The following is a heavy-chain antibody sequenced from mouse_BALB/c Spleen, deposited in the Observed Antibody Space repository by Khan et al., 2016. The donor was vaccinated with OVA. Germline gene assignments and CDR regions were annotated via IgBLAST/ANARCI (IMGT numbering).Heavy chain of an antibody. CDR1: GFTFSNFG. J-gene: IGHJ1*01. Sequence: EVELVESGGGLVQPGGSRKLSCTASGFTFSNFGMHWFRQAPEKGLEWVAFISSGSSLIYSAATVQGRFTISRDNPKYTLLLQLTSLCSEDTAMYYCTRLEDGGYFDVWGAGTTVTVSS. CDR2: ISSGSSLI. CDR3: TRLEDGGYFDV. D-gene: IGHD2-3*01. V-gene: IGHV5-17*02.